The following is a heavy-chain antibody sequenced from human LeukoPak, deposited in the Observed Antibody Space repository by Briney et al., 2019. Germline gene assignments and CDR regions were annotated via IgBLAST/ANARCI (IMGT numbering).Heavy chain of an antibody. CDR1: QFTFSNYG. Sequence: GGSLRLSCATSQFTFSNYGMRWVRQDPGKGLEWVSSISASGGSTYYGDSVKGRFTISRDNSKNTLYLQMNSLRAEDTAVYYCAKTIQWYSYAHFYYWGQGTLVTVSS. CDR3: AKTIQWYSYAHFYY. D-gene: IGHD5-18*01. J-gene: IGHJ4*02. CDR2: ISASGGST. V-gene: IGHV3-23*01.